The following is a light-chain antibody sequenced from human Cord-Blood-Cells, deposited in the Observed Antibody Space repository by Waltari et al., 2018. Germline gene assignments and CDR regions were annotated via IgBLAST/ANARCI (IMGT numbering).Light chain of an antibody. CDR3: QQYYSYPWT. Sequence: IRLTQSPSSFSASTGDRVTITCRASQGISSYLAWYQQKPGKAPKLLIYAASTLQSGVPSRFSGSGSGTDFTLTISCLQSEDFATYYCQQYYSYPWTFGQGTKVEIK. J-gene: IGKJ1*01. CDR1: QGISSY. CDR2: AAS. V-gene: IGKV1-8*01.